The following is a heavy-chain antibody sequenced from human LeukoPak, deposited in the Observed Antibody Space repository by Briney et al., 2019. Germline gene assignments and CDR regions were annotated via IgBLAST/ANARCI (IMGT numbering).Heavy chain of an antibody. Sequence: GGSLRLSCAASGFTFSSHAMSWVRQAPGKGLEWVSAISGSGGSTYYADSVKGRFTISRDNSKNTMYLQMNSLRAEDTAVYYCAKPYSTRGAFDIWGQGTMVTVSS. V-gene: IGHV3-23*01. CDR1: GFTFSSHA. CDR2: ISGSGGST. CDR3: AKPYSTRGAFDI. J-gene: IGHJ3*02. D-gene: IGHD6-13*01.